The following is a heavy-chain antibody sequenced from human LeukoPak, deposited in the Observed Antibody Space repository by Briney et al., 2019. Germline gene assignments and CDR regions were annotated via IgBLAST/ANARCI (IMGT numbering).Heavy chain of an antibody. Sequence: SETLSLTCTVSGGSISTYTWSWIRQPPGKGLEWIGYIYYSGDTNYNRSLKSRVTISIDTSKNHFSLKLSSVTAADTAVYYCARVEGPNCIDYWGQGTLVTVSS. CDR1: GGSISTYT. CDR2: IYYSGDT. J-gene: IGHJ4*02. CDR3: ARVEGPNCIDY. V-gene: IGHV4-59*01. D-gene: IGHD7-27*01.